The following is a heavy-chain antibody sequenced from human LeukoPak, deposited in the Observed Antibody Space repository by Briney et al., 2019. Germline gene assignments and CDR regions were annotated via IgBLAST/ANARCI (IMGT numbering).Heavy chain of an antibody. V-gene: IGHV3-7*01. CDR3: ARDLDTYDILTGYVS. J-gene: IGHJ5*02. CDR1: GFTFSSYA. CDR2: IKQDGSEK. Sequence: GGSLRLSCAASGFTFSSYAMSWVRQAPGKGLEWVANIKQDGSEKYYVDSVKGRFTISRDNAKNSLSLQMNSLRAEDTAVYYCARDLDTYDILTGYVSWGRGTLVTVSS. D-gene: IGHD3-9*01.